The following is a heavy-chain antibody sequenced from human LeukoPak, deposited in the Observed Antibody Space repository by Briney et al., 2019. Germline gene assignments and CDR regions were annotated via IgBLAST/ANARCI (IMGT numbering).Heavy chain of an antibody. D-gene: IGHD3-3*01. J-gene: IGHJ6*04. Sequence: GGSLRLSCAGSGFTFGNYTMHWFRQAPGKGLEYVSAISRNGGGIDYAHSVRGRFTISRDNSKNTLYLEMGGLRPEDMAVYYCARRAYYDFWRGPPYYRLSVWGRETTVTVPS. CDR3: ARRAYYDFWRGPPYYRLSV. CDR2: ISRNGGGI. V-gene: IGHV3-64*01. CDR1: GFTFGNYT.